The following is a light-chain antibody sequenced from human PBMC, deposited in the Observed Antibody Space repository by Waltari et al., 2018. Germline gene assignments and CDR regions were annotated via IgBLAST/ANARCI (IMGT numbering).Light chain of an antibody. CDR1: QGISSY. CDR2: AAS. V-gene: IGKV1-39*01. CDR3: QQTYSHFRT. Sequence: DIRMTQSPPSLPASVVDSVTITCRAIQGISSYLNWYQQKPGQAPKLLIYAASSLQSGVPSRFSGSGFGTDFTLTINSLQPEDFAVYFCQQTYSHFRTFGQGTKVDVK. J-gene: IGKJ1*01.